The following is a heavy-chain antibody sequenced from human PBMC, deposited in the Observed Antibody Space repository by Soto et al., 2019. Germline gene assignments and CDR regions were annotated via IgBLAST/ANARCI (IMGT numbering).Heavy chain of an antibody. CDR2: IYDDGSA. J-gene: IGHJ5*02. CDR3: ARDKYCSGGSCRKNWFDP. CDR1: GGSISSSY. Sequence: SETLSLTCTVSGGSISSSYWSWIRQPPGKGLEWLAYIYDDGSANYNPSLKSRATISLDMSKNQFSLKLTSVTAADTAAYYCARDKYCSGGSCRKNWFDPWGQGTLVTVSS. D-gene: IGHD2-15*01. V-gene: IGHV4-59*01.